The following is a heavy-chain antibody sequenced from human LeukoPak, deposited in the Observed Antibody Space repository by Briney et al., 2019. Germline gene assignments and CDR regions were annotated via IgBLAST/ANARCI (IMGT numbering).Heavy chain of an antibody. Sequence: GGSLRLSCAASGFTFSSYAMSWVRQAPGRGLEWVSAISGSGGSTYYADSVKGRFTISRDNSKNTLYLQMNSLRAEDTAVYYCAKDYDSSGYYWSNYFDYWGQGTLVTVSS. J-gene: IGHJ4*02. D-gene: IGHD3-22*01. CDR2: ISGSGGST. CDR1: GFTFSSYA. V-gene: IGHV3-23*01. CDR3: AKDYDSSGYYWSNYFDY.